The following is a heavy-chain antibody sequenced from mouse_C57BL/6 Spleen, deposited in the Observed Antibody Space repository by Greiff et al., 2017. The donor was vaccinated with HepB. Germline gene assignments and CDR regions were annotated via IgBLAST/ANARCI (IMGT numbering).Heavy chain of an antibody. Sequence: VKLMESGPELVKPGASVKLSCKASGYTFTSYDINWVKQRPGQGLEWIGWIYPRDGSTKYNEKFKGKATLTVDTSSSTAYMELHSLTSEDSAVYFCARGTTVEGFDYWGQGTTLTVSS. CDR3: ARGTTVEGFDY. V-gene: IGHV1-85*01. D-gene: IGHD1-1*01. CDR2: IYPRDGST. J-gene: IGHJ2*01. CDR1: GYTFTSYD.